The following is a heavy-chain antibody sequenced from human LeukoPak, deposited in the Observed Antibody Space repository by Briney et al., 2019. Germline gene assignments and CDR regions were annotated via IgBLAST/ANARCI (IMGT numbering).Heavy chain of an antibody. J-gene: IGHJ6*03. CDR3: AKCILTGYYKGYMDV. D-gene: IGHD3-9*01. V-gene: IGHV3-23*01. CDR2: ISGSGGST. Sequence: GGSLRLSCAASGFAFNNYAMNWVRQAPGKGLQWVSTISGSGGSTYYADSVKGRFTISRDNSKNTLYLQMDSLRAGDTAVYYCAKCILTGYYKGYMDVWGKGTTVTISS. CDR1: GFAFNNYA.